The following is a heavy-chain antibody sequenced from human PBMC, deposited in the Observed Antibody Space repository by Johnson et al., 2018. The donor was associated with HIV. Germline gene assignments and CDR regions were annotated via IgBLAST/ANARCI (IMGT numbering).Heavy chain of an antibody. CDR3: ARTGRRVVVRGGAFDI. V-gene: IGHV3-33*01. J-gene: IGHJ3*02. CDR2: LWYDGRNK. D-gene: IGHD3-22*01. CDR1: GFTFSSYG. Sequence: QVQLVESGGGVVQPGRSLILSCAASGFTFSSYGMHWVRQAPGKGLEWVAVLWYDGRNKYYVDSVKGRFPISRDNAKNSLYLQRNSLRAEDTAVYYCARTGRRVVVRGGAFDIWGQGTLVTVSS.